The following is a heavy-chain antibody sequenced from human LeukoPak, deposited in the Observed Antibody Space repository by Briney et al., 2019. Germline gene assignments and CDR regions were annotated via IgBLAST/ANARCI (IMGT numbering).Heavy chain of an antibody. V-gene: IGHV4-39*01. CDR2: IYYSGST. D-gene: IGHD3-10*01. Sequence: PSETLSLTCTVSGGSISSSSYYWGWIRQPPGKGLEWIRSIYYSGSTYYNPSLKSRVTISVDTSKNQFSLKLSSVTAADTAVYYCASFHYYYGSGRLKTFDYWGQGTLVTVSS. CDR3: ASFHYYYGSGRLKTFDY. CDR1: GGSISSSSYY. J-gene: IGHJ4*02.